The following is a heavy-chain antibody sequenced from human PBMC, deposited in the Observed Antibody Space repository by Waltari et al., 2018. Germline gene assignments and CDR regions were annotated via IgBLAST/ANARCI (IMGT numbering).Heavy chain of an antibody. CDR1: GFTFSSYW. CDR3: AREAVTTDYYYMDV. Sequence: EVQLVESGGGLVQPGGSLRLSCAASGFTFSSYWMGWVRQAPGKGLEWVANIKQDGSEKYYVDSVKGRFTISRDNAKNSLYLQMNSLRAEDTAVYYCAREAVTTDYYYMDVWGKGTTVTISS. J-gene: IGHJ6*03. V-gene: IGHV3-7*01. CDR2: IKQDGSEK. D-gene: IGHD4-4*01.